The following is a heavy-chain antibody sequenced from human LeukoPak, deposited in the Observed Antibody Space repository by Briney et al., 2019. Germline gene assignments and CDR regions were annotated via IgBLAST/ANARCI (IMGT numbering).Heavy chain of an antibody. CDR1: GDSTTSSDHY. Sequence: PSETLSLTCTLSGDSTTSSDHYWVWIRQSPGKGLEWIGSVSHSGNTYYKSSLRSRVTVSLDTSKNEFSLILTSVTAADTAEYYCARHLYYSASAFWYIDLWGRGTLVIVSP. V-gene: IGHV4-39*01. J-gene: IGHJ2*01. CDR3: ARHLYYSASAFWYIDL. CDR2: VSHSGNT. D-gene: IGHD3-10*01.